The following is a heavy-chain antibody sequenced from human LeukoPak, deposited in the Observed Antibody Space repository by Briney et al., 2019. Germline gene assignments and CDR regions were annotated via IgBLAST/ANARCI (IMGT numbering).Heavy chain of an antibody. CDR2: INTNTGNP. CDR3: ARDYTLTLGSTTYFQH. D-gene: IGHD2/OR15-2a*01. Sequence: ASVKVSCKASGYIFDIYAMIWVRQAPGQGLELMGWINTNTGNPTYAQGFTRRFVFSLDTSVSTAYLQISSLKAEDTAVYYCARDYTLTLGSTTYFQHWGQGTLVTVSS. CDR1: GYIFDIYA. V-gene: IGHV7-4-1*02. J-gene: IGHJ1*01.